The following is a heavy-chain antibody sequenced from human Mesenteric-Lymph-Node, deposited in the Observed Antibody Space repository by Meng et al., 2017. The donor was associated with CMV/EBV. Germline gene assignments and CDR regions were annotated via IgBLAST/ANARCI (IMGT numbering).Heavy chain of an antibody. CDR1: GFIFSSYA. V-gene: IGHV3-23*01. J-gene: IGHJ6*02. CDR2: LSYSVRGVDT. CDR3: AAHSDLYYYYGIDL. Sequence: GESLKISCAASGFIFSSYAMSWVRQAPGKGLEWVSSLSYSVRGVDTDYADSVKGRFTISRDKSKNTLYLQMNILTADDTAVYYCAAHSDLYYYYGIDLWGQGTTVTVSS.